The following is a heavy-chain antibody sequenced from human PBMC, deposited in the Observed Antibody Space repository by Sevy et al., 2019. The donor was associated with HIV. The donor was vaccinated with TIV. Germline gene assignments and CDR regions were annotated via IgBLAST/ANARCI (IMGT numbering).Heavy chain of an antibody. CDR3: ARDLEFYDYGDYGPAFMPDY. CDR2: IWFDGSNT. V-gene: IGHV3-33*01. D-gene: IGHD4-17*01. Sequence: GGSLRLSCAASGFTFSSYGMHWVRQAPGKGLEWVAVIWFDGSNTYYADSVKGRFTISRDMAKNTLHLQMNSLRAEDTAVYYCARDLEFYDYGDYGPAFMPDYWGQGTLVTVSS. CDR1: GFTFSSYG. J-gene: IGHJ4*02.